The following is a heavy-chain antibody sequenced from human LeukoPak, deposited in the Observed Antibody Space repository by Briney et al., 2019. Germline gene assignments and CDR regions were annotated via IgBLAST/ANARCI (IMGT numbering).Heavy chain of an antibody. CDR1: GFTFSSYS. V-gene: IGHV3-48*02. J-gene: IGHJ4*02. D-gene: IGHD4-17*01. CDR3: ARDKDYGFDY. Sequence: PGGSLRLSCAASGFTFSSYSMNWVRQAPGKGLEWASYIGPTNTIDYADSVKGRFTISRDNAQNSLFLQMNSLRDEDTAVYYCARDKDYGFDYWGQGTLVTVSS. CDR2: IGPTNTI.